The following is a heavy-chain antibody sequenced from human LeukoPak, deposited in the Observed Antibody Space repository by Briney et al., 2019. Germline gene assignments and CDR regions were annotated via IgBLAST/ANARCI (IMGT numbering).Heavy chain of an antibody. V-gene: IGHV4-59*02. CDR2: IYHSGST. CDR3: AVLGNYALDY. J-gene: IGHJ4*02. CDR1: GVSVSSYY. D-gene: IGHD3-16*01. Sequence: SETLSLSCTVSGVSVSSYYWSWIRQPPGKGLEWIVYIYHSGSTNHNPSLKSRVTTSVDTSRNQFSLNLSSVTAADTAVYYCAVLGNYALDYWGQGTLVTVSS.